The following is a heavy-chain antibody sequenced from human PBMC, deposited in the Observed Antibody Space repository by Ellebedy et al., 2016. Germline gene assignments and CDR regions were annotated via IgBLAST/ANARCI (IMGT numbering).Heavy chain of an antibody. CDR1: GGSISSGGYY. CDR2: ISGSGGST. J-gene: IGHJ4*02. CDR3: AKIERGSIVATIGLDY. V-gene: IGHV3-23*01. D-gene: IGHD5-12*01. Sequence: GGSLRLXCTVSGGSISSGGYYWSWVRQAPGKGLEWVSAISGSGGSTYYADSVKGRFTISRDNSKNTLYLQMNSLRAEDTAVYYCAKIERGSIVATIGLDYWGQGTLVTVSS.